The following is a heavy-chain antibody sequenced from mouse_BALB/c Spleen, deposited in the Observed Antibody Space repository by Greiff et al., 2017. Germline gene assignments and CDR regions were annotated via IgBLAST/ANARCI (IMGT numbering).Heavy chain of an antibody. V-gene: IGHV3-2*02. D-gene: IGHD2-14*01. CDR1: GYSITSDYA. J-gene: IGHJ3*01. Sequence: EVQGVESGPGLVKPSQSLSLTCTVTGYSITSDYAWNWIRQFPGNKLEWMGYISYSGSTSYNPSLKSRISITRDTSKNQFFLQLNSVTTEDTATYYCAIYYRYAWFAYWGQGTLVTVSA. CDR2: ISYSGST. CDR3: AIYYRYAWFAY.